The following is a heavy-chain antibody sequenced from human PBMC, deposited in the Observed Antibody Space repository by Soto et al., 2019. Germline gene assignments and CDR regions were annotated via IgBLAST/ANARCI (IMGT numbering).Heavy chain of an antibody. CDR1: GFTFSSYG. Sequence: QVQLVDSGGGVVQPGRSLRLSCAASGFTFSSYGMHWVRQAPGKGLEWVAVIWYDGSNKYYADSVKGRFTISRDNSKNTLYLQMNSLRAEDTAVYYCAREIEPTWGIDYYYYYMDVWGKGTTVTVSS. V-gene: IGHV3-33*01. CDR3: AREIEPTWGIDYYYYYMDV. CDR2: IWYDGSNK. J-gene: IGHJ6*03. D-gene: IGHD7-27*01.